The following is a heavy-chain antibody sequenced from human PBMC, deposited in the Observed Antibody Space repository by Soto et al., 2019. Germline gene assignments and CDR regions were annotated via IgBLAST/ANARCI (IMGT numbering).Heavy chain of an antibody. J-gene: IGHJ4*02. Sequence: EVQLLESGGGLVQPGGSLRLSCAASGFTFSNYGMSWVRQAPGKGLEWVSALPEIGTNTYYADSVKGRFTISRDNSKNTLFLQINNLRAGDTAVHYCAKKSGVGATWYFDYWGQGTLVTVSS. CDR3: AKKSGVGATWYFDY. V-gene: IGHV3-23*01. CDR2: LPEIGTNT. D-gene: IGHD1-26*01. CDR1: GFTFSNYG.